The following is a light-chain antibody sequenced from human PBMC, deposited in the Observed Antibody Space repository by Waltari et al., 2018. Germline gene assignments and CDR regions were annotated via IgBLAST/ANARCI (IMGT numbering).Light chain of an antibody. V-gene: IGKV1-5*03. CDR2: KAS. Sequence: DIQMTQSPSTLSASVGDRVTITCRASQSISRWLAWCQQKPGKAPKLLIYKASSLASDVPARFSGSGFGTVFTLTISSLQPDDFATYYCQHYYSDSRAFGQGTKVEVK. CDR1: QSISRW. CDR3: QHYYSDSRA. J-gene: IGKJ1*01.